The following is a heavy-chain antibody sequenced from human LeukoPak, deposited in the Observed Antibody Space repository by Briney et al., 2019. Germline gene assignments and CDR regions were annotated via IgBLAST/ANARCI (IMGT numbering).Heavy chain of an antibody. Sequence: HAGGSLRLSCAASGFTFSKYWLHWVRHPPGRGLVWLARINPDDKSTSYADSVKGRFTISIDDAKETLFLQMNSLTAEDTAVYYCLTIVETPIDAFDIWGQGAMVTVSS. J-gene: IGHJ3*02. CDR3: LTIVETPIDAFDI. CDR1: GFTFSKYW. D-gene: IGHD4-23*01. CDR2: INPDDKST. V-gene: IGHV3-74*01.